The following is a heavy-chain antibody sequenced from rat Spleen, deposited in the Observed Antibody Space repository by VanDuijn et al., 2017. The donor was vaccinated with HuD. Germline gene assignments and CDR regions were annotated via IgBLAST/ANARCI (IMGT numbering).Heavy chain of an antibody. CDR2: ITNSGGST. V-gene: IGHV5S23*01. CDR3: ARPDYSRFDY. D-gene: IGHD1-2*01. Sequence: EVQLVESGGGLVQPGRSLKLSCAASGVTFSNYAMAWVRQAPTKGLEWVASITNSGGSTYYRDSVKGRFTISRDNAKSTLYLQMDSLRSEDTATYYCARPDYSRFDYWGQGVMVTASS. CDR1: GVTFSNYA. J-gene: IGHJ2*01.